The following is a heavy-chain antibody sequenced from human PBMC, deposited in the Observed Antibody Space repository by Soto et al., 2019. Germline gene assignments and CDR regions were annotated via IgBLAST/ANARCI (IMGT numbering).Heavy chain of an antibody. V-gene: IGHV1-69*13. Sequence: GASVKVSCKASGGTFSSYAISWVRQAPGQGLEWMGGIIPIFGTANYAQKFQGRVTITADESTSTAYMELSSLRSEDTAVYYCASGRSIYWYAAIDYWGHGTLVTVSS. D-gene: IGHD2-8*02. CDR1: GGTFSSYA. CDR2: IIPIFGTA. J-gene: IGHJ4*01. CDR3: ASGRSIYWYAAIDY.